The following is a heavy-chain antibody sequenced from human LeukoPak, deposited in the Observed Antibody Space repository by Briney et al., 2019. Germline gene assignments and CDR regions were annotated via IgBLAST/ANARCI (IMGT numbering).Heavy chain of an antibody. J-gene: IGHJ4*02. CDR1: GFTFSSYA. CDR2: ISYDGSNK. D-gene: IGHD5-12*01. V-gene: IGHV3-30-3*01. Sequence: PGRSLRLSCAASGFTFSSYAMHWVRQAPGKGLEWVAVISYDGSNKYYADSVKGRFTISRDNSKNSLYLQMNSLRAEDTAVYYCASGIVATMEFDYWGQGTLVTVSS. CDR3: ASGIVATMEFDY.